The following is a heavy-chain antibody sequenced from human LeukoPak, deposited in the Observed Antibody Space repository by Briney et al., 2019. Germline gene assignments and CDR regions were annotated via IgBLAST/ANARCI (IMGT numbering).Heavy chain of an antibody. Sequence: PGGSLRLSCAASGFTFSSYSMNWVRQAPGKGLEWVSSISSSSSYIYYADSVKGRFTISRDNAKNSLYLQMNSLRAEDTAVYYCAKDGDYIAVAGTQYFQHWGQGTLVTVSS. CDR3: AKDGDYIAVAGTQYFQH. CDR1: GFTFSSYS. J-gene: IGHJ1*01. D-gene: IGHD6-19*01. V-gene: IGHV3-21*04. CDR2: ISSSSSYI.